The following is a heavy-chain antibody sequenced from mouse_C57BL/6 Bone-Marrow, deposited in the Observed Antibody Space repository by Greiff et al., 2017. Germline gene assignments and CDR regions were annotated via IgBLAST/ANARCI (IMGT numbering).Heavy chain of an antibody. D-gene: IGHD1-1*01. Sequence: QVQLQQPGTELVKPGASVTLSCTASGYTFTSYWMHWVKQRPGQGLEWIGDIDPGNGGTNYDAKITSKATLAGDNSSSTDDMQLSSLTSEDSAVYYCSRYYGRETAWFAYWGQGTLVTVSA. V-gene: IGHV1-53*01. CDR2: IDPGNGGT. CDR3: SRYYGRETAWFAY. J-gene: IGHJ3*01. CDR1: GYTFTSYW.